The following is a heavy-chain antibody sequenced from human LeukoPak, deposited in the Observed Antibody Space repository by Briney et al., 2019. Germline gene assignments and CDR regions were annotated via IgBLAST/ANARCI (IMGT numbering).Heavy chain of an antibody. D-gene: IGHD6-13*01. CDR3: ACIAAAGTVPS. Sequence: SETLSLTCTVSGGSISSYYWSWIRQPPGKGLEWIGYIYYSGSTNYNPSLKSRVTISVDTSKNQFSLKLSSVTAADTAVYYCACIAAAGTVPSWGQGTLVTVSS. J-gene: IGHJ4*02. CDR1: GGSISSYY. CDR2: IYYSGST. V-gene: IGHV4-59*01.